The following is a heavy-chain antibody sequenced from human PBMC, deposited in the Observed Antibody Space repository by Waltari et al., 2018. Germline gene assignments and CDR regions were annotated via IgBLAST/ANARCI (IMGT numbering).Heavy chain of an antibody. V-gene: IGHV4-61*08. CDR3: ARVAYSGSYHGQLPDY. J-gene: IGHJ4*02. CDR2: IYYSGST. Sequence: QVQLQESGPGLVKPSQTLSLPCTVSGGSISSGGSYWRWIRQPPGKGLEGIGYIYYSGSTNYNPSLKSRVTISVDTSKNQFSLKLSSVTAADTAVYYCARVAYSGSYHGQLPDYWGQGTLVTVSS. D-gene: IGHD1-26*01. CDR1: GGSISSGGSY.